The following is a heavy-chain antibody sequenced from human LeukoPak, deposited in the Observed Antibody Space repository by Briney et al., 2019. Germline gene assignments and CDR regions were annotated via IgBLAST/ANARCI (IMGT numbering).Heavy chain of an antibody. V-gene: IGHV3-23*01. CDR1: GFTFSSYS. D-gene: IGHD3-10*01. Sequence: PGGSLRLSCAASGFTFSSYSMNWVRQAPGKGLEWVSAISGSGGSTYYADSVKGRFTISRDNSKNTLYLQMNSLRAEDTAVYYCARDQLWFGESYFDYWGQGTLVTVSS. CDR3: ARDQLWFGESYFDY. CDR2: ISGSGGST. J-gene: IGHJ4*02.